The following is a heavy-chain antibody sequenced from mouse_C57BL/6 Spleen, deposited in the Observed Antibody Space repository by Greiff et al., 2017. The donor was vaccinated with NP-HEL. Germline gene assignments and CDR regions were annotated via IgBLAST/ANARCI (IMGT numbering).Heavy chain of an antibody. V-gene: IGHV14-4*01. CDR3: TTTLLYPGWFAY. CDR1: GFNIKDDY. D-gene: IGHD2-1*01. CDR2: IDPENGDT. Sequence: DVKLVESGAELVRPGASVKLSCTASGFNIKDDYMHWVKQRPEQGLEWIGWIDPENGDTEYASKFQGKATITADTSSNTAYLQLSSLTSEDTAVYYCTTTLLYPGWFAYWGQGTLVTVSA. J-gene: IGHJ3*01.